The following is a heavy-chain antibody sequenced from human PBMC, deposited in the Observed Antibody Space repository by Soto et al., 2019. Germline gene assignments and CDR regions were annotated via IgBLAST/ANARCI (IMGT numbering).Heavy chain of an antibody. Sequence: GASVKVSCKASGYTFTGYYMHWVRQAPGQGLEWMGWINPNSGGTNYAQKFQGRVTMTRDTSISTAYMELSRLRSDDTAVYYCARVHGYCSSTSCSTPIDYWGQGTLVTVS. D-gene: IGHD2-2*03. CDR3: ARVHGYCSSTSCSTPIDY. CDR2: INPNSGGT. J-gene: IGHJ4*02. CDR1: GYTFTGYY. V-gene: IGHV1-2*02.